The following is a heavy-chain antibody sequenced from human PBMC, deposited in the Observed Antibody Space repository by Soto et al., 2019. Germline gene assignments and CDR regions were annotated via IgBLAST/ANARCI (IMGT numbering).Heavy chain of an antibody. CDR2: ISTSGRPSTI. V-gene: IGHV3-11*01. Sequence: PGGSLRLSCAASGFTFSDYYMSWFRQAPGKGLEWISYISTSGRPSTIYYADSVQGRFTISRDNAKNSLYLQMNSLRAEDTAIYYCATLVGDYGDGPADSWGQGTLVTVSS. CDR3: ATLVGDYGDGPADS. J-gene: IGHJ4*02. D-gene: IGHD4-17*01. CDR1: GFTFSDYY.